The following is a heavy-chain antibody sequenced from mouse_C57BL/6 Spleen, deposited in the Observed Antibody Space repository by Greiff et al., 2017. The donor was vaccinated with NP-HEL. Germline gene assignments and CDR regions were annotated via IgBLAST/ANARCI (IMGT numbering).Heavy chain of an antibody. Sequence: QVQLQQPGAELVRPGTSVKLSCKASGYTFTSYWMHWVKQRPGQGLEWIGVIDPSDSYTNYNQKFKGKATLTVDTSSSTAYMQLSSLTSEDSAVYYCARTAYYSNFYWYFDVWGTGTTVTVSS. CDR2: IDPSDSYT. V-gene: IGHV1-59*01. J-gene: IGHJ1*03. CDR3: ARTAYYSNFYWYFDV. D-gene: IGHD2-5*01. CDR1: GYTFTSYW.